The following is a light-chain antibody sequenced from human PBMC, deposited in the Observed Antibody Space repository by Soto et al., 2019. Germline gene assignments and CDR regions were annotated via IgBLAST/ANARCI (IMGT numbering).Light chain of an antibody. J-gene: IGKJ4*01. CDR1: PSISSW. CDR2: DAP. CDR3: QQYYSYSPLT. Sequence: DIQMTQSPSTLSASVGDRVTITCRASPSISSWLAWYQQQPGKAPKLLIYDAPSLESGVPSRYSGSGSGTEFTLTISSLQPDDFATYYCQQYYSYSPLTFGGGTKVEIK. V-gene: IGKV1-5*01.